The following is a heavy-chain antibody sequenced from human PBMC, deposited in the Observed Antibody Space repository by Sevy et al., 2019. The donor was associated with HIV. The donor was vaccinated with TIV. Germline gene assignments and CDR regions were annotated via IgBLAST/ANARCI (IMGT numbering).Heavy chain of an antibody. CDR2: INSGSTII. CDR3: ARDGGYSDYGMDL. CDR1: GFTFSSYN. D-gene: IGHD2-15*01. Sequence: GGSLRLSCVASGFTFSSYNFNWVRQAPGKGLDLISFINSGSTIISHADSVKGRFTISRDSAKKSVYLQMNSLRVEDTAVYYCARDGGYSDYGMDLWGQGTTVTVSS. V-gene: IGHV3-48*01. J-gene: IGHJ6*02.